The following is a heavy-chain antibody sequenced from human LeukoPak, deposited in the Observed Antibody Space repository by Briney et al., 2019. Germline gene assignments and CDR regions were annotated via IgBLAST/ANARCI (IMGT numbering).Heavy chain of an antibody. D-gene: IGHD3-10*01. J-gene: IGHJ6*02. CDR3: AREIFHGSGSPRMDV. CDR1: GFTFSDYG. V-gene: IGHV3-11*01. Sequence: GGSLRLSCVASGFTFSDYGMNWVRQAPGRGLEYIAYMSISGSTIKYAESVKGRFTISRDNAQDSLFLHMNSLRAEATAVYYCAREIFHGSGSPRMDVWGQGTTVTVSS. CDR2: MSISGSTI.